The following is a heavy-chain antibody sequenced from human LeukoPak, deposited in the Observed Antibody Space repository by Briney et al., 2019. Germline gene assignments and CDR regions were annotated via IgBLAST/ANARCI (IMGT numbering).Heavy chain of an antibody. Sequence: SETLSLTCAVYGGSFSGYYWSWIRQPPGKGLEWIGEINHSGSTNYNPSLKSRVTISVDTSKNQFSLKLSSVTAADTAVYYCARGRYYIEYCSGGSCLLYYFDYWGQGTLVTVSS. D-gene: IGHD2-15*01. CDR1: GGSFSGYY. CDR3: ARGRYYIEYCSGGSCLLYYFDY. J-gene: IGHJ4*02. V-gene: IGHV4-34*01. CDR2: INHSGST.